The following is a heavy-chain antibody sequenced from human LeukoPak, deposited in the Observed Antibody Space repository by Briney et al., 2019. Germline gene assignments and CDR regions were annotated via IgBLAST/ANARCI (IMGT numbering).Heavy chain of an antibody. V-gene: IGHV3-23*01. J-gene: IGHJ4*02. CDR1: GFTFSSYA. CDR3: AKEKGDYDFWSGYLFPPDY. Sequence: GGSLRLSCAASGFTFSSYAMSWVRQAPGKGLEWVSAISGSGGSTYYADSVKGRFTISRDNSKNTLYLQMNSLRAEDTAVYYCAKEKGDYDFWSGYLFPPDYWGQGTLVTVSS. D-gene: IGHD3-3*01. CDR2: ISGSGGST.